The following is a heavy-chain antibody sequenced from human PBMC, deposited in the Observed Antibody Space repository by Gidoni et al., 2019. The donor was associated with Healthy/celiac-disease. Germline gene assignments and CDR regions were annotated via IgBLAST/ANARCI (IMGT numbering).Heavy chain of an antibody. CDR1: GFTVSSYW. D-gene: IGHD6-13*01. CDR3: ARERRGIAAAGTYYYYGMDV. CDR2: IKQDGSEK. Sequence: EVQLVESGGGLVQPGGSLRLSCAASGFTVSSYWMSWVRQAPGKGLEWVANIKQDGSEKYYVDSVKGRFTISRDNAKNSLYLQMNSLRAEDTAVYYCARERRGIAAAGTYYYYGMDVWGQGTTVTVSS. J-gene: IGHJ6*02. V-gene: IGHV3-7*01.